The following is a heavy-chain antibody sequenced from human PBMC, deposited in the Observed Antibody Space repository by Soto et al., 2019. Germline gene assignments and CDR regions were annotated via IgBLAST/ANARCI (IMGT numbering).Heavy chain of an antibody. CDR2: ISAYNGNT. D-gene: IGHD2-2*01. CDR3: ARDPSVIASGNIVVVPAATAAGDY. CDR1: RYTFTSYG. V-gene: IGHV1-18*04. J-gene: IGHJ4*02. Sequence: ASVKVSCKASRYTFTSYGISWVRQAPGQGLEWMGWISAYNGNTNYAQKLQGRVTMTTDTSTSTAYMELRSLRSDDTAVYYCARDPSVIASGNIVVVPAATAAGDYWGQGTLVTVSS.